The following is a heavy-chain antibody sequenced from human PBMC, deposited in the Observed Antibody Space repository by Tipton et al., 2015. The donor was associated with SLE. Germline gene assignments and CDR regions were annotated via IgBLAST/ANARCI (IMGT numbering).Heavy chain of an antibody. CDR1: GGSISSSSYY. Sequence: TLSLTCTVSGGSISSSSYYWGWIRQPPGKGLEWIGSMYYSGSTYYNPSLKSRVTISVDTSKNQFSLKLSSVTAADTAVYYCARAQPYCSSTSCYFDYWGQGTLVTVSS. V-gene: IGHV4-39*01. D-gene: IGHD2-2*01. J-gene: IGHJ4*02. CDR2: MYYSGST. CDR3: ARAQPYCSSTSCYFDY.